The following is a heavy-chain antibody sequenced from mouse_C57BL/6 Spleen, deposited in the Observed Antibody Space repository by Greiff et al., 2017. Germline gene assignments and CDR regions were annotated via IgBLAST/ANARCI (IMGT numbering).Heavy chain of an antibody. J-gene: IGHJ1*03. V-gene: IGHV14-2*01. D-gene: IGHD1-1*01. CDR1: GFNINDYY. CDR3: ARALTTGKEKWYFDV. Sequence: EVQLQQSGAELVKPGASVKLSCTASGFNINDYYMHWVKQRPEQGLEWIGRIDPEDGATKYAPKFQGKATITADTSSNTAYLQLRSLTSEDTAVEYGARALTTGKEKWYFDVWGTGTTVTVSS. CDR2: IDPEDGAT.